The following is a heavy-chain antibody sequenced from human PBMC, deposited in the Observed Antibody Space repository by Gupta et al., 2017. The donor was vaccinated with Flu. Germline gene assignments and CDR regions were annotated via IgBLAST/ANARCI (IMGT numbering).Heavy chain of an antibody. D-gene: IGHD6-13*01. CDR2: ISGSGGST. V-gene: IGHV3-23*01. J-gene: IGHJ4*02. Sequence: EVQLLESGGGLVQPGGSLRLSCAASGFTFSSYAMSWVRQAPGKGLEWVSAISGSGGSTYYADSVKGRFTISRDNSKNTLYLQMNSLRAEDTAVYYCANPGPNCSSWYCFSLWCQGTLVTVSS. CDR1: GFTFSSYA. CDR3: ANPGPNCSSWYCFSL.